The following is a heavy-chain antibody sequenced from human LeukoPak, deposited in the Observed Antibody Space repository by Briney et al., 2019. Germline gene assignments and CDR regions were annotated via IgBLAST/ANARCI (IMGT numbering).Heavy chain of an antibody. D-gene: IGHD3-22*01. J-gene: IGHJ4*02. CDR1: EFTFSTYA. CDR3: AKAMSIDYYDSKNLYRVEFDS. V-gene: IGHV3-23*01. CDR2: LSNSGGSGGGT. Sequence: PGGSLRLSCAASEFTFSTYAMSWVRQAPGKRLEWVSGLSNSGGSGGGTFYADSVKGRFTISRDNSKNTLYLQLSSLRAEDTAVYYCAKAMSIDYYDSKNLYRVEFDSWGQGTLVTVSS.